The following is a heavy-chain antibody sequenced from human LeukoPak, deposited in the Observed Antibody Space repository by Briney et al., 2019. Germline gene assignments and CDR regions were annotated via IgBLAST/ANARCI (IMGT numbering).Heavy chain of an antibody. CDR1: GFAFSSYG. Sequence: GGSLRLSCAASGFAFSSYGMHWVRQAPGKGLEWVAYIHYDSSTEDYADSVKGRFTISRDNSKNTLFLQMNNLRVEDMAVYYCARQVTDWFDPWGQGTLVTVSS. V-gene: IGHV3-30*02. CDR3: ARQVTDWFDP. J-gene: IGHJ5*02. D-gene: IGHD2-21*02. CDR2: IHYDSSTE.